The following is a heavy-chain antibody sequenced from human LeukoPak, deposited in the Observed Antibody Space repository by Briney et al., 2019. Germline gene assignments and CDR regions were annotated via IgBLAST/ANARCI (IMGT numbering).Heavy chain of an antibody. J-gene: IGHJ4*02. V-gene: IGHV3-21*01. CDR2: ISSSSSYI. CDR3: ARSGGAGYSGYDRDFDY. D-gene: IGHD5-12*01. Sequence: PGGSLRLSCAASGFTFSSYSMNWVRQAPWKGLEWVSSISSSSSYIYYADSVKGRFTISRDNAKNSLYLQMNSLRAEDTAVYYCARSGGAGYSGYDRDFDYWGQGTLVTVSS. CDR1: GFTFSSYS.